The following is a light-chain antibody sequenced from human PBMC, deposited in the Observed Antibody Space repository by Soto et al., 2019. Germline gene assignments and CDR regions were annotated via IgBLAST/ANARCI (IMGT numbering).Light chain of an antibody. Sequence: QSALAQPPSASGSPGQSVTITCTGTNSDVGTYNYVSWYQHHPGKAPKFMIYEVSKRPLGVPDRFSGSKSGNTASLTVSGLQAEDEADYYCASWEDSLNGWVIGGGTKLTVL. CDR3: ASWEDSLNGWV. V-gene: IGLV2-8*01. J-gene: IGLJ3*02. CDR2: EVS. CDR1: NSDVGTYNY.